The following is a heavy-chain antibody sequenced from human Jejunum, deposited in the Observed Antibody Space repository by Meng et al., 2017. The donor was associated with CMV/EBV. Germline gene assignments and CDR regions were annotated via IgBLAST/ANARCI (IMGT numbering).Heavy chain of an antibody. CDR1: GVTFRNHW. J-gene: IGHJ4*02. Sequence: SGVTFRNHWMSWVRQLSGKGLEWVANIKPDGSEKYYVDSVKGRFTISRDNSRNTLYLQMNSLRADDTAVYYCAKGVSVFGVVPDHWGQGTLVTVSS. D-gene: IGHD3-3*01. CDR3: AKGVSVFGVVPDH. V-gene: IGHV3-7*03. CDR2: IKPDGSEK.